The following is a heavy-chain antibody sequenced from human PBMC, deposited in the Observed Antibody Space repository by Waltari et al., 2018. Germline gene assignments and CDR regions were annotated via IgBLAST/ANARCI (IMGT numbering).Heavy chain of an antibody. Sequence: QVQLVQSGAEVKKPGASVKVSGKASAYTCTGYCLHWVRQAPGQGLEWMGWINPNSGGTNYAQKFQGRVTMTRDTSISTAYMELSRLRSDDTAVYYCARAASGGAFDIWGQGTMVTVSS. CDR3: ARAASGGAFDI. CDR2: INPNSGGT. CDR1: AYTCTGYC. V-gene: IGHV1-2*02. J-gene: IGHJ3*02.